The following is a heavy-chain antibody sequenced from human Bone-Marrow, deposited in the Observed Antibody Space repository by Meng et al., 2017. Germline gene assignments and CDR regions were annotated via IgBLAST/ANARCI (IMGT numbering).Heavy chain of an antibody. CDR1: GYPFTSFD. D-gene: IGHD3-16*01. CDR2: ISAYNGNT. J-gene: IGHJ4*02. V-gene: IGHV1-18*01. CDR3: ARDRSTRGGYNY. Sequence: RLVEAGPEVKKPGASVKVSCQASGYPFTSFDINWVRQAPGQGLEWMGWISAYNGNTNYAQKLQGRVTMTTDTSTSTAYMELRSLRSDDTAVYYCARDRSTRGGYNYWGQGTLVTVSS.